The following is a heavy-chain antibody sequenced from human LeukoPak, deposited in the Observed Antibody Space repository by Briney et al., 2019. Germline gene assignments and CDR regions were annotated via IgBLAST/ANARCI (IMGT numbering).Heavy chain of an antibody. CDR1: GYTFTGHY. CDR3: ARDYYDSSGVPNFDY. V-gene: IGHV1-2*02. CDR2: INPNNGGT. Sequence: ASVKVSCKASGYTFTGHYMHWVRQAPGQGLEWMGWINPNNGGTNYAQKFQGRVTMTRDTSISTAYMELSRLRSDDTAVYYCARDYYDSSGVPNFDYWGQGTLVTVSS. D-gene: IGHD3-22*01. J-gene: IGHJ4*02.